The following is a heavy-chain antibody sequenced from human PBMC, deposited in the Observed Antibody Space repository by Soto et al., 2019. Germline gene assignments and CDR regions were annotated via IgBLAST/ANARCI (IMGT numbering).Heavy chain of an antibody. Sequence: SQTLSLPCAISWGSVSSNTATWNWVRQSPSRGLEWLGRTYYGSNWNFDYALSVKSRITINPDTSKNQFFLQLNSLTPEATAVYYCAGELDIHHGLGYWGPGTSVTVSS. D-gene: IGHD6-19*01. CDR3: AGELDIHHGLGY. CDR2: TYYGSNWNF. CDR1: WGSVSSNTAT. V-gene: IGHV6-1*01. J-gene: IGHJ4*02.